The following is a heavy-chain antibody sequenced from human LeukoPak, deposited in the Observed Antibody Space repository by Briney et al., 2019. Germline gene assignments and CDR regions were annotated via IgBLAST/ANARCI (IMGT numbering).Heavy chain of an antibody. J-gene: IGHJ4*02. D-gene: IGHD6-13*01. CDR1: GFIFSNYW. CDR2: MKQDGREK. Sequence: GGSLRLSCVASGFIFSNYWMSWVRQVPGKGLEWVANMKQDGREKYLVDSVKGRFTIYRDNTKNSVYLQMNSLTDEDTGVYYCAREDLIGYSSSWIDYWGQGTLVTVSS. CDR3: AREDLIGYSSSWIDY. V-gene: IGHV3-7*01.